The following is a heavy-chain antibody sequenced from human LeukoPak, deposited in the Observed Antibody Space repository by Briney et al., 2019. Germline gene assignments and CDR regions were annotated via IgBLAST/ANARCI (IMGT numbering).Heavy chain of an antibody. CDR2: IFYSGSA. D-gene: IGHD4-17*01. V-gene: IGHV4-39*01. J-gene: IGHJ4*02. Sequence: PSETLSLTCTVSGGSIISSSYYWAWIRQPPGKGLEWIGSIFYSGSAYYNPSLKSRVTTSIDTSKNQFSLKLNSVTAADTAVYYCAKQSATSSVNDYWGQGTLVTVSS. CDR3: AKQSATSSVNDY. CDR1: GGSIISSSYY.